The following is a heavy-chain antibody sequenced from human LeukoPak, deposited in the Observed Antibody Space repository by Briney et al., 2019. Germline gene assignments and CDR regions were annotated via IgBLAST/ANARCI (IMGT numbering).Heavy chain of an antibody. CDR3: VRAYTRGYSDDFDY. J-gene: IGHJ4*02. CDR1: GFFFSDYY. V-gene: IGHV3-11*01. Sequence: GGSLRLSCAASGFFFSDYYMSWMRQAPGKGPEWVSYIDGSSSNMYYADSVKGRFTISRDNAKNSLYLQMNSLRGEDTAVYYCVRAYTRGYSDDFDYWGQGTLVTVSS. D-gene: IGHD3-22*01. CDR2: IDGSSSNM.